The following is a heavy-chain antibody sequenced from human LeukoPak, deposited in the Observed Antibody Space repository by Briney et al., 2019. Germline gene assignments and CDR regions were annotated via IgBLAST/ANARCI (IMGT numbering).Heavy chain of an antibody. Sequence: GESLKISCKGSGYSFTTYWIGWVRQMPGKGLEWMGMIYPSDSLTRYSPSFQGQVTLSADKSINTAYLQWSSLKASDTAMYYFARHEAGGSARYYPFDHWGQGTLVTVSS. V-gene: IGHV5-51*01. CDR1: GYSFTTYW. D-gene: IGHD1-26*01. J-gene: IGHJ4*02. CDR2: IYPSDSLT. CDR3: ARHEAGGSARYYPFDH.